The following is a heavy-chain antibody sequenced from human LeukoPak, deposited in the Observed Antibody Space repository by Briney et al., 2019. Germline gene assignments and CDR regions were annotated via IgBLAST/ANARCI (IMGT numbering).Heavy chain of an antibody. J-gene: IGHJ4*02. CDR1: GFTFSTYW. Sequence: GGSLRLSCAASGFTFSTYWMHWVRQAPGKGLVWVSRIISDGSSTGYADSVKGRFTISRDNAKNTLYLQMNSLRAEDTAVYYCARDERGTVVNQYRPFDYWGRGTLVTVSS. CDR3: ARDERGTVVNQYRPFDY. D-gene: IGHD4-23*01. V-gene: IGHV3-74*01. CDR2: IISDGSST.